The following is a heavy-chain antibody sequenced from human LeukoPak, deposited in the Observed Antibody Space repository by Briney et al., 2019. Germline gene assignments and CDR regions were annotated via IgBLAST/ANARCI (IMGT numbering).Heavy chain of an antibody. CDR2: ISSSGSTI. CDR3: ARVDRAYSDYDSWYFDL. Sequence: GGSLRLSCVASGFTFRSYEMNWVRQAPGKGLEWVSYISSSGSTIYYADSVRGRFTISRDNAGNSLDLQMNSLRAEDTAIYYCARVDRAYSDYDSWYFDLWGRGTLVTVSS. J-gene: IGHJ2*01. V-gene: IGHV3-48*03. CDR1: GFTFRSYE. D-gene: IGHD5-12*01.